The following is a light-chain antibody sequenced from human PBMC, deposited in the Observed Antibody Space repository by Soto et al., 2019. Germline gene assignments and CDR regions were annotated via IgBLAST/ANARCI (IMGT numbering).Light chain of an antibody. CDR3: QQYGSSGT. J-gene: IGKJ1*01. Sequence: EIVWTQSPATLSLSPGERATLSCRASQSLNIYLAWYQQKPGRAPRLFIYDASTRATGIPDRFSGSGSGTDFTLTISRLEPDDFAVYYCQQYGSSGTFGQGTNVDI. CDR1: QSLNIY. V-gene: IGKV3-20*01. CDR2: DAS.